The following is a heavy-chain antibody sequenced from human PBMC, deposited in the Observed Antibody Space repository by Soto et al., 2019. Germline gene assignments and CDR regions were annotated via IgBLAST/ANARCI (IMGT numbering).Heavy chain of an antibody. CDR2: IYYSGTT. V-gene: IGHV4-39*01. Sequence: PSETLSLTCTVSGDSITSNSYFWAWIRQPPGKGLEWIGSIYYSGTTYYNPSLKSRVTISVDRSKNQFSLKLSSVTATDTAVYYCARHFSGDYVDYWGQGARVTVS. CDR1: GDSITSNSYF. CDR3: ARHFSGDYVDY. J-gene: IGHJ4*02.